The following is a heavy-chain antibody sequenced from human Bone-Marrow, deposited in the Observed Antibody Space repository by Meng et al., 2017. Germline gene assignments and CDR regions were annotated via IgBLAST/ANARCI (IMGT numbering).Heavy chain of an antibody. J-gene: IGHJ4*02. D-gene: IGHD4/OR15-4a*01. Sequence: ASVTVSCKVSGYTLTELSMHWLRQAPGKGLEWMGGFDPEDGETIYAQKFHGRVTMTEDTSTDTAYMELSSLRSEDTAVYYCATDLWSFIEDYWGQGTLVTVSS. CDR1: GYTLTELS. V-gene: IGHV1-24*01. CDR2: FDPEDGET. CDR3: ATDLWSFIEDY.